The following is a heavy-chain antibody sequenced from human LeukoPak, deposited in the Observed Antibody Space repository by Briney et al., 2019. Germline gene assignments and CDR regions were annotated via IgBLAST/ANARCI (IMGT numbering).Heavy chain of an antibody. CDR3: ATEPENGYSGYDWGYYFVN. J-gene: IGHJ4*01. CDR2: ISSSGSTI. V-gene: IGHV3-11*01. Sequence: GGSLRLSCAASGFTFSDYYMSWIRQAPGKGLEWVSYISSSGSTIYYADSVKGRFTIPRDNAKHSLYLQMNSLRAEDTAVYYCATEPENGYSGYDWGYYFVNSGHGTLVTVSS. CDR1: GFTFSDYY. D-gene: IGHD5-12*01.